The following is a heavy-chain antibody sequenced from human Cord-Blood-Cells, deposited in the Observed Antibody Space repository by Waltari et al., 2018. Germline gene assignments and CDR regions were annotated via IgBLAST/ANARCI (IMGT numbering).Heavy chain of an antibody. CDR2: SNHSGVS. CDR3: ARGREAARPLSAFDI. Sequence: QVQLQQWGAGLLKPSETLSLTCAVYGGSFSGYYWSWIRQPPGKGLEWIGESNHSGVSTSTPSHKSRVNISVDTAMSQFSLKLSYVTAEDTAVYYCARGREAARPLSAFDIWGQGTMVTVSS. J-gene: IGHJ3*02. D-gene: IGHD6-6*01. CDR1: GGSFSGYY. V-gene: IGHV4-34*01.